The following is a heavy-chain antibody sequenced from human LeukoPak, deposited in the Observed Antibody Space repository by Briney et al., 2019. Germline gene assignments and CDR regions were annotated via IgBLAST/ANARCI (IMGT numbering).Heavy chain of an antibody. J-gene: IGHJ4*02. D-gene: IGHD3-10*01. Sequence: GGSLRLSCIASGFTFTNYWMRWVRQTPGKGLEWVAAIDKAGSEKQYVDSVKGRFTISRDNTQSSLYLQMNSLRAEETAVYYCATYTQFFGAPGTDYWGQGTLVTVSS. CDR1: GFTFTNYW. CDR2: IDKAGSEK. V-gene: IGHV3-7*01. CDR3: ATYTQFFGAPGTDY.